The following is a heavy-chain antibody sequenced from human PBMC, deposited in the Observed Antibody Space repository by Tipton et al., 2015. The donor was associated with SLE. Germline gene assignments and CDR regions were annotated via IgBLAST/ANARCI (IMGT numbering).Heavy chain of an antibody. Sequence: TLSLTCTVSGESITTGGYYWTWIRQFPGKGLEWIGYIYYLGRTNYNPSLKGRVTMSFDTSKNQFSLKLSSMTAADAAACYCARVGVEYDFLTGAGYYYYYMDVWGEASTGTAAS. CDR3: ARVGVEYDFLTGAGYYYYYMDV. D-gene: IGHD3-9*01. CDR1: GESITTGGYY. V-gene: IGHV4-61*08. J-gene: IGHJ6*03. CDR2: IYYLGRT.